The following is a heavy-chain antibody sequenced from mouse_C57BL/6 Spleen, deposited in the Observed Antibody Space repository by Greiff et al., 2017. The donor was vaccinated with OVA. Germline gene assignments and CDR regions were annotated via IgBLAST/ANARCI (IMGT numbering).Heavy chain of an antibody. CDR1: GYTFTSYW. J-gene: IGHJ4*01. D-gene: IGHD2-1*01. CDR3: ARVYGNYYAMDY. V-gene: IGHV1-55*01. CDR2: IYPGSGST. Sequence: VKLQQPGAELVKPGASVKMSCKASGYTFTSYWITWVKQRPGQGLEWIGDIYPGSGSTNYNEKFKSKATLTVDTSSSTAYMQLSSLTSEDSAVYYCARVYGNYYAMDYWGQGTSVTVSS.